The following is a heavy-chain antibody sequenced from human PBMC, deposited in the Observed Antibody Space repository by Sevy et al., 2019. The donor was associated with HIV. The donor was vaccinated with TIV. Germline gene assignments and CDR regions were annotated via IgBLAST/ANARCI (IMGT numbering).Heavy chain of an antibody. V-gene: IGHV3-49*03. D-gene: IGHD3-22*01. CDR3: TRGYYYDSSGYSDY. Sequence: GGSLRLSCAASGFTFSSYWMSWFRQAPGMGLEWVGFIRSKDYGGATEYAASVKGRFTISRDDSKSIADLQMNSLKTEDTAVYYCTRGYYYDSSGYSDYWGQGTLVTVSS. J-gene: IGHJ4*02. CDR2: IRSKDYGGAT. CDR1: GFTFSSYW.